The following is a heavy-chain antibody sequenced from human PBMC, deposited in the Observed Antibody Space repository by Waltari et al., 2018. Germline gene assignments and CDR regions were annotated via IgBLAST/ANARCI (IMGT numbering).Heavy chain of an antibody. CDR1: GGSFSGYY. CDR2: INHSGST. V-gene: IGHV4-34*01. D-gene: IGHD2-15*01. CDR3: ARGRYGGNHLDY. J-gene: IGHJ4*02. Sequence: QVQLQQWGAGLLKPSETLSLTCAVYGGSFSGYYWSWIRQPPGKGLEWIGEINHSGSTNYNPSLKSRVTISVDTSKNQFSLKLSSVTAADTAVYYCARGRYGGNHLDYWGQGTLVTVSS.